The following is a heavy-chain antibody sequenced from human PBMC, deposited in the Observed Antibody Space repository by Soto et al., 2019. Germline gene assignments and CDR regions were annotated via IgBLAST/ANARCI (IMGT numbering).Heavy chain of an antibody. Sequence: GASVKVSCKASGYTFTSYAMHWVRQAPGQRLEWMGWINAGNGNTKYSQKFQGRVTITRDTSASTAYMELSSLRSEDTAVYYCARKPVVAATRAFDYWGQGXLVTVSS. CDR1: GYTFTSYA. D-gene: IGHD2-15*01. V-gene: IGHV1-3*01. J-gene: IGHJ4*02. CDR3: ARKPVVAATRAFDY. CDR2: INAGNGNT.